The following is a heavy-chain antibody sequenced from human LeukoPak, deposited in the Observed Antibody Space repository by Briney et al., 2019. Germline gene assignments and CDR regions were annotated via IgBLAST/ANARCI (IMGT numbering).Heavy chain of an antibody. J-gene: IGHJ2*01. V-gene: IGHV4-34*01. Sequence: PSETLSLTCAVYGGSFSGYYWSWIRQPPGKGLEWIGEINHSGSTNYNPPLKSRVTISVDTSKNQFSLKLSSVTAADTAVYYCARGARSVVVTAIGWYFDLWGRGTLVTVSS. CDR2: INHSGST. CDR3: ARGARSVVVTAIGWYFDL. D-gene: IGHD2-21*02. CDR1: GGSFSGYY.